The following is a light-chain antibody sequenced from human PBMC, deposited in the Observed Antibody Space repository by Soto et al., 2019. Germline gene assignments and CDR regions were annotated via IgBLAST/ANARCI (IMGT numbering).Light chain of an antibody. Sequence: DIQMNQSPSSLSASVGDRVTITCQASQNINNYLNWYQQKPGRAPKLLIYDASNLEAGVPSRFSGSGSGTDFTITISRLQPEDIATYYCQQYENLPTFGQGTRLEIK. J-gene: IGKJ5*01. CDR3: QQYENLPT. V-gene: IGKV1-33*01. CDR1: QNINNY. CDR2: DAS.